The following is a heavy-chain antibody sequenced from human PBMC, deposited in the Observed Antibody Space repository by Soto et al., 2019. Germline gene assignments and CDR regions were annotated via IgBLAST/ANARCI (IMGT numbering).Heavy chain of an antibody. D-gene: IGHD2-15*01. CDR2: IYPGDSDT. Sequence: PGESLKISCKGSGYSFTSYWIGWVRQMPGKGLEWMGIIYPGDSDTRYSPSFQGQVTISADKSISTAYLQWSSLKASDTAMYYCARGKVAATPYYYYGMVVWGQGTTVAV. J-gene: IGHJ6*02. CDR3: ARGKVAATPYYYYGMVV. CDR1: GYSFTSYW. V-gene: IGHV5-51*01.